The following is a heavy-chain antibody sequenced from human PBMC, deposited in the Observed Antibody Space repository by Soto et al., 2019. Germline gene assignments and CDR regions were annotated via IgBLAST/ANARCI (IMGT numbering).Heavy chain of an antibody. Sequence: GSLRLSCAASGFTFSSYGMHWVRQAPGKGLEWVAVIWYDGSNKYYADSVKGRFTISRDNSKSTLYLQMNSLRAEDTAVYYCAREKVTMVRGDYYGMDVWGQGTTVTVSS. CDR1: GFTFSSYG. CDR3: AREKVTMVRGDYYGMDV. D-gene: IGHD3-10*01. J-gene: IGHJ6*02. V-gene: IGHV3-33*01. CDR2: IWYDGSNK.